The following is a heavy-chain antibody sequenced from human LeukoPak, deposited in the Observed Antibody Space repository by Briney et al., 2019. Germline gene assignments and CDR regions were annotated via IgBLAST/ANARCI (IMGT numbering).Heavy chain of an antibody. V-gene: IGHV3-23*01. J-gene: IGHJ4*02. CDR1: GFTFSGYA. CDR2: ITGSGGDT. CDR3: TKDGEAPGYSSY. Sequence: PGGSLRLPCAGSGFTFSGYAMSWVRQAPGKGLEWVSGITGSGGDTDYADSVKGRFTISRDNSKNTLFLQMNSLRAEDTAVYYCTKDGEAPGYSSYWGQGTLVTVSS. D-gene: IGHD6-19*01.